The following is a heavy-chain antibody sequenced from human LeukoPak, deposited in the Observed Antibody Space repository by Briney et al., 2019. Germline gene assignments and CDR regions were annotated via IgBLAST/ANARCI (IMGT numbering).Heavy chain of an antibody. CDR2: ISYGGSNK. CDR1: RFTFSSYG. V-gene: IGHV3-30*18. Sequence: PGGSLRLSCAASRFTFSSYGMHWVRQAPGKGLEWVAVISYGGSNKYYADSVKGRFTISRDNSKNTLYLQMNSLRAEDTAVYYCAKGGKWIQLWFDRGDFGDYWGQGTLVTVSS. J-gene: IGHJ4*02. CDR3: AKGGKWIQLWFDRGDFGDY. D-gene: IGHD5-18*01.